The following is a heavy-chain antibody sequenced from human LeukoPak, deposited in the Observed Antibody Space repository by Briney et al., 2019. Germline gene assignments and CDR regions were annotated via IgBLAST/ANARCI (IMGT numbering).Heavy chain of an antibody. J-gene: IGHJ4*02. CDR1: GFTSSSYA. D-gene: IGHD6-19*01. V-gene: IGHV3-23*01. CDR3: ARDKGASGWYGDY. CDR2: ISGSGGST. Sequence: GGSLRLSCAASGFTSSSYAMSWVRQAPGKGLEWVSAISGSGGSTYYADSVKGRFTISRDNSKNTLYLQMNSLRVEDTAIYYCARDKGASGWYGDYWGQGTLVTVSS.